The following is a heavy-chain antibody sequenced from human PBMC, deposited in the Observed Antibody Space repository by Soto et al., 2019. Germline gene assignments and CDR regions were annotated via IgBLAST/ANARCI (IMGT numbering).Heavy chain of an antibody. V-gene: IGHV1-18*01. Sequence: ASVKVSCKASGYTFTSYGISWVRQAPGQGLVWMGWINADNGNTKYSQKFQGRVTITRDTSASTAYMELSSLRSEDTAVYYCARGLIAAAGTGYFDYWGQGTLVTVS. J-gene: IGHJ4*02. D-gene: IGHD6-13*01. CDR1: GYTFTSYG. CDR3: ARGLIAAAGTGYFDY. CDR2: INADNGNT.